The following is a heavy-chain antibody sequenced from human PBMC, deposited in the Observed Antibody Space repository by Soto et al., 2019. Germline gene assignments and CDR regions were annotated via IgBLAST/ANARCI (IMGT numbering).Heavy chain of an antibody. D-gene: IGHD2-2*01. V-gene: IGHV4-59*01. CDR1: GGSISSYY. J-gene: IGHJ6*02. CDR2: IYYSGST. CDR3: ARASRDCSSTSCYGGMDV. Sequence: LSLPCTVSGGSISSYYWSWIRQPPGKGLEWIGYIYYSGSTNYNPSLKSRVTISVDTSKNQFSLKLSSVTAADTAVYYCARASRDCSSTSCYGGMDVWGQGTTVTVSS.